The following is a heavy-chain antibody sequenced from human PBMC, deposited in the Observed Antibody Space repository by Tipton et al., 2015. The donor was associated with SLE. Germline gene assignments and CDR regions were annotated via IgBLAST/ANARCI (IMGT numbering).Heavy chain of an antibody. D-gene: IGHD1-26*01. J-gene: IGHJ4*02. CDR2: ISGGGST. V-gene: IGHV3-66*01. CDR1: GFSVSDNF. CDR3: ARMDGGYSRRFFDF. Sequence: SLRLSCAASGFSVSDNFMSWVRQAPGKGLEWVSLISGGGSTYYADSGQDRFTISRDKFKNTLYLQMNRLRAEDTAVYYCARMDGGYSRRFFDFWGQGTVVTVSS.